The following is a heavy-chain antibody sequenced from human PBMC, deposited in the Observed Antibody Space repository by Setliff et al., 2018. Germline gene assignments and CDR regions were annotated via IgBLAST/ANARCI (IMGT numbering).Heavy chain of an antibody. CDR2: ISGAGTTV. V-gene: IGHV3-48*03. Sequence: GGSLRLSCTASGLSYSNDWVSWVRQVPGKGLEWLSKISGAGTTVYYADSVRGRFTISRDNAKNSLYLQMNSLRAEDSAVYYCARDGVFCAMDFWGQGTTVTVSS. J-gene: IGHJ6*02. CDR3: ARDGVFCAMDF. D-gene: IGHD3-9*01. CDR1: GLSYSNDW.